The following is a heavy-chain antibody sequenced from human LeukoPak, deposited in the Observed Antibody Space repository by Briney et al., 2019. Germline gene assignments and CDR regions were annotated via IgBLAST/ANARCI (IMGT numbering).Heavy chain of an antibody. V-gene: IGHV3-30*18. Sequence: PGGSLRLSCAASGFTCRSYDMHWVRQAPGKGLEWVAVISYDGSNKYYADSVKGRFTISRDNSKNTLYLQMNSLRTEDTAIYYCAKEDVVVITIRYFQHWGQGTLVTVSS. CDR2: ISYDGSNK. CDR1: GFTCRSYD. D-gene: IGHD3-22*01. J-gene: IGHJ1*01. CDR3: AKEDVVVITIRYFQH.